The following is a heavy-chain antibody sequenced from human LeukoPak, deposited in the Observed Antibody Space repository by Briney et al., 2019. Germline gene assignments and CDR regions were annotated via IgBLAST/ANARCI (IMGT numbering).Heavy chain of an antibody. V-gene: IGHV3-21*01. CDR1: GFTFSSYS. CDR2: ISSSSTNI. D-gene: IGHD6-25*01. J-gene: IGHJ4*02. CDR3: ARDSGAAGPPQ. Sequence: GGSLRLSCAASGFTFSSYSMNWVRQAPGKGLEWVSSISSSSTNIYYADSVKGRFTISRDNAKNSLYLQMNSLRAEDTAVYYCARDSGAAGPPQWGQGTLVTVSS.